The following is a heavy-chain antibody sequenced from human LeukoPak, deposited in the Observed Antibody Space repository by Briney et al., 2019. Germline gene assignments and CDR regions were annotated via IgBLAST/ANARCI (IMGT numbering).Heavy chain of an antibody. CDR3: ARGPGGGSYSDAFDI. CDR1: GGSISSYY. J-gene: IGHJ3*02. CDR2: IYYSGST. V-gene: IGHV4-59*01. Sequence: PSETLSLICTVSGGSISSYYWSWIRQPPGKGLEWIAYIYYSGSTSYNPSLKSRVTISMNTSKNQFSLKVSSVTAADTAVYYCARGPGGGSYSDAFDIWGQGTMVTISS. D-gene: IGHD1-26*01.